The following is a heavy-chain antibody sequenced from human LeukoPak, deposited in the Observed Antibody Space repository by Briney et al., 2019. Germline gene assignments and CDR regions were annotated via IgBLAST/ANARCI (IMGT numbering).Heavy chain of an antibody. CDR3: ARRGYYTPAGDY. V-gene: IGHV4-34*01. D-gene: IGHD3-3*01. CDR1: GGSLSGYY. Sequence: SETLSLTCAVYGGSLSGYYWSWIRQPPGKGLEWIGEINHSGSTNYNPSLKSRVTISVDTSKNQFSLKLSSVTAADTAVYYCARRGYYTPAGDYWGQGTLVTVSS. CDR2: INHSGST. J-gene: IGHJ4*02.